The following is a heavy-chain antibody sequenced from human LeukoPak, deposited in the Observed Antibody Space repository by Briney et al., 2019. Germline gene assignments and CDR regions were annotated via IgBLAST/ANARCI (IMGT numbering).Heavy chain of an antibody. J-gene: IGHJ2*01. Sequence: TGGSLRLSCAASGFTFSSYSMNWVRQAPGKGLEWVSYISSSSSTIYYADSVKGRFTISRDNAKNSLYLQMNSLRDEDTAVYYCARDLLPAAISWYFDLWGRGTLVTVSS. V-gene: IGHV3-48*02. CDR3: ARDLLPAAISWYFDL. D-gene: IGHD2-2*01. CDR2: ISSSSSTI. CDR1: GFTFSSYS.